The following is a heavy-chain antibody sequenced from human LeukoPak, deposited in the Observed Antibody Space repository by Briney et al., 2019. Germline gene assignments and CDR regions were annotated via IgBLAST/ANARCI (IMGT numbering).Heavy chain of an antibody. CDR3: AKEGQRWLQLWYFDY. CDR2: ISYDGSNK. V-gene: IGHV3-30*18. D-gene: IGHD5-24*01. Sequence: GGSLRLSCAASGFTFSSYGMHWVRQAPGKGLEWVAVISYDGSNKYYADSVKGRFTISRDNSKNTLYLQMNSLRAEDTAVYYCAKEGQRWLQLWYFDYWGQGTLVTVSS. CDR1: GFTFSSYG. J-gene: IGHJ4*02.